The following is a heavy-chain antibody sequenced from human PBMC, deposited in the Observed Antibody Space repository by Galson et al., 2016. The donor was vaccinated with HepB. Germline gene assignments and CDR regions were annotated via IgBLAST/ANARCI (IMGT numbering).Heavy chain of an antibody. D-gene: IGHD3-3*01. CDR3: ARDVITIFGRWFDP. V-gene: IGHV1-18*01. CDR2: ISPYNGDT. J-gene: IGHJ5*02. CDR1: YTFINYG. Sequence: YTFINYGISWVRQAPGQGLEWMGWISPYNGDTYYAQKLQGRVTMTTDTSTSTVYMELRSLRSDDTALYYCARDVITIFGRWFDPWGQGTLVTVSS.